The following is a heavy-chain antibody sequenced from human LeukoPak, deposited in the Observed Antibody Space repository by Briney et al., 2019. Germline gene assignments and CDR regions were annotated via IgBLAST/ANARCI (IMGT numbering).Heavy chain of an antibody. CDR3: ARTYCSGGSCYFGY. D-gene: IGHD2-15*01. V-gene: IGHV4-59*01. CDR2: IYYSGST. Sequence: SETLSLTCTVSGGSISSYYWSWIRQPPGKGLEWIGYIYYSGSTNYNPSLKSRVTISVDTSKNQFSLKLSSVTAADTAVYYCARTYCSGGSCYFGYWGQGTLVTVSS. J-gene: IGHJ4*02. CDR1: GGSISSYY.